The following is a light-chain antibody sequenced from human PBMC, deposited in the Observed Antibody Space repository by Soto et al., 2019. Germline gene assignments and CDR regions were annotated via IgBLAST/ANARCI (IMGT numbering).Light chain of an antibody. CDR1: SSDVGGYNY. CDR2: DVS. Sequence: QSALTQPASVSGSPGQSITISCTGTSSDVGGYNYVSWYQQHPGKAPKLMIYDVSNRPSGVSNCFSGSKSGNTASLTISGLQAEDEADYYCSSYTSSSFYVFGTGTKLTVL. J-gene: IGLJ1*01. CDR3: SSYTSSSFYV. V-gene: IGLV2-14*01.